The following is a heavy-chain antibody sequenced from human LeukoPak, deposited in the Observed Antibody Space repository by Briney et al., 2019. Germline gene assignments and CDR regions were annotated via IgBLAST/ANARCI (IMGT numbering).Heavy chain of an antibody. CDR3: ARGDYESPDY. J-gene: IGHJ4*02. CDR2: ITATSRHI. Sequence: GGSLRLSCAAPGVTFSGYSVNWVRQAPGKGLEWVSAITATSRHIYYADSVKGRFTISSDNAKNSLYLQMNSLRAEDTAVYYCARGDYESPDYWGQGTLVTVSS. V-gene: IGHV3-21*01. D-gene: IGHD3-16*01. CDR1: GVTFSGYS.